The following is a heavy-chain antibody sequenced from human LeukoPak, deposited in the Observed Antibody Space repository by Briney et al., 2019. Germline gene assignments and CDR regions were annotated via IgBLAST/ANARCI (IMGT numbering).Heavy chain of an antibody. D-gene: IGHD5-12*01. V-gene: IGHV2-5*02. J-gene: IGHJ4*02. CDR1: GFSLSSSGMG. CDR2: IYWDDDK. Sequence: SGPTLVKPTQTLTLTCSVSGFSLSSSGMGVGRIRQPPGKALDWLAMIYWDDDKYYNTSLKTRLNITKDTPKNQVVLTMTNMDPVDTGTYHCARQRSGYYSEFDYWGQGIPVTVSS. CDR3: ARQRSGYYSEFDY.